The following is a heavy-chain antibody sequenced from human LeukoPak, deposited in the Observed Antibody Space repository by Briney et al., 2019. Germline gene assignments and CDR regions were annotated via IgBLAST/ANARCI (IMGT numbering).Heavy chain of an antibody. D-gene: IGHD6-13*01. CDR1: GFTFSSYS. V-gene: IGHV3-48*04. CDR2: ISSSSRTT. CDR3: ARGGSSSTWYVVDY. Sequence: GGSLRLSCAASGFTFSSYSMNWLRQAPGKGLEWVAYISSSSRTTYYADSVKGRFTISRDNAKNSLYLQMNSLRADDTSVYYCARGGSSSTWYVVDYWGQGTLVTVSS. J-gene: IGHJ4*02.